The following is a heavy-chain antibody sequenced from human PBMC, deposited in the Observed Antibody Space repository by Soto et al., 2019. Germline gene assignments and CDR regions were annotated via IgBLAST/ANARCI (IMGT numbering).Heavy chain of an antibody. CDR2: ISNNGAHT. CDR1: GFTFSNYE. V-gene: IGHV3-64*01. J-gene: IGHJ6*03. D-gene: IGHD6-13*01. CDR3: ARRGYGSKWPNDYMDV. Sequence: EAQLVESAGGLVQPGGSLRLSCAASGFTFSNYEMHWVRQAPGKGLEYVSGISNNGAHTDYAKSVKGRFTISRDNSENTLYLQMGSLRAEDMALYYCARRGYGSKWPNDYMDVWGKGTTVTVSS.